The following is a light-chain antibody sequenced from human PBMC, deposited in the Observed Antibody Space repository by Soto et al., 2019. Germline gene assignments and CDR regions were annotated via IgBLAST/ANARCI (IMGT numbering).Light chain of an antibody. CDR3: AAWDDSLSGCYV. CDR2: RNN. Sequence: QAVLTEPPSSCGTPGQGVTISCSGSSSNIGSNYVYWYQQLPGTAPKLLIYRNNQRPSGVPDRFSGPKSGTSASLAISGLRSEDEADYYCAAWDDSLSGCYVFGTGTKVTVL. V-gene: IGLV1-47*01. J-gene: IGLJ1*01. CDR1: SSNIGSNY.